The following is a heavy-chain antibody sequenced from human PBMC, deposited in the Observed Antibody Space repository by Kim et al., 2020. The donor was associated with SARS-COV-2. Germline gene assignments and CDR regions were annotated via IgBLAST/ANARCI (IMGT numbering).Heavy chain of an antibody. D-gene: IGHD3-10*01. CDR2: INHSGST. CDR3: ARGHSRSDYGSGIAVRYFDL. CDR1: GGSFSGYY. J-gene: IGHJ2*01. V-gene: IGHV4-34*01. Sequence: SETLSLTCAVYGGSFSGYYWSWIRQPPGKGLEWIGEINHSGSTNYNPSLKSRVTISVDTSKNQFSLKLSSVTAEDTAVYYCARGHSRSDYGSGIAVRYFDLWGRGTLVTVSS.